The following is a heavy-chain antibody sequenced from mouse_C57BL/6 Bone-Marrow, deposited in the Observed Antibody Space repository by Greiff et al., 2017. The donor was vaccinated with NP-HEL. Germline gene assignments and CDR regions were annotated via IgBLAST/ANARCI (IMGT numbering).Heavy chain of an antibody. CDR3: AREDTTVVATDFDY. CDR1: GYAFSSSW. V-gene: IGHV1-82*01. Sequence: VQLQQSGPELVKPGASVKISCKASGYAFSSSWMNWVKQRPGKGLEWIGRIYPGDGDTNYNGKFKGKATLTADKSSSTAYMQLSSLTSEDSAVYFCAREDTTVVATDFDYWGQGTTLTVSS. J-gene: IGHJ2*01. D-gene: IGHD1-1*01. CDR2: IYPGDGDT.